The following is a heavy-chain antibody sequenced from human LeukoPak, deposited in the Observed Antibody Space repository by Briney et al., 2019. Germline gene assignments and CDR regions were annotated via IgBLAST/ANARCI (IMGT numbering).Heavy chain of an antibody. Sequence: GGSLRLSCAASGFTFSDYYMSWIRQAPGKGLEWVSYISSSGSTIYYADSVKGRFTISRDNAKNSLYLQMNSLRAEDTAVYYCARAGYYGSGSQDTFDYWGQGTLVTVSS. D-gene: IGHD3-10*01. CDR3: ARAGYYGSGSQDTFDY. CDR2: ISSSGSTI. J-gene: IGHJ4*02. V-gene: IGHV3-11*04. CDR1: GFTFSDYY.